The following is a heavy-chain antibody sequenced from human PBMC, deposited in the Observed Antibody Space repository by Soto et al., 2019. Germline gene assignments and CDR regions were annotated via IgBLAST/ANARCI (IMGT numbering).Heavy chain of an antibody. V-gene: IGHV3-48*02. J-gene: IGHJ4*02. CDR1: GFTFSRYS. D-gene: IGHD3-22*01. CDR3: ARERTYYYDSSGPVFDY. Sequence: GGSLRLSCAASGFTFSRYSMNWVCQAPGKGLEWVSYISSSSSTIYYADSVKGRFTISRDNAKNSLYLQMNSLRDEDTAVYYCARERTYYYDSSGPVFDYWGQGT. CDR2: ISSSSSTI.